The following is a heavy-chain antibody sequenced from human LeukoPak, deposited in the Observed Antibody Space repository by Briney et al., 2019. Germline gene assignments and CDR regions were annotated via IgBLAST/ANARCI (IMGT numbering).Heavy chain of an antibody. CDR1: GFTFSSYY. J-gene: IGHJ1*01. Sequence: GRSLGLSCAASGFTFSSYYMSWIRQAPGEGLEWVSYISSSGSIIYYADSVKGRFTISRDNAKNSMYLQMNSLRAEDTAVYYCARGQYDRSPFLQHWGQGTLVTVSS. CDR3: ARGQYDRSPFLQH. V-gene: IGHV3-11*01. D-gene: IGHD3-22*01. CDR2: ISSSGSII.